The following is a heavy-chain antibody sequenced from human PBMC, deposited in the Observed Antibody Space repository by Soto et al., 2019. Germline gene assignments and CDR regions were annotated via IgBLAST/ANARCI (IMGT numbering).Heavy chain of an antibody. CDR2: SSLDGGKM. D-gene: IGHD1-1*01. CDR3: AREMTGTILSHGCEV. V-gene: IGHV3-9*01. CDR1: GFTFDDFA. J-gene: IGHJ3*01. Sequence: PWGSLRLSCTASGFTFDDFAKHWVRQGPGQGLEWVSGSSLDGGKMAYGNSLEGRFTISRDNAKKYLYLQMSSLRPEDTALYLCAREMTGTILSHGCEVWGKGKMVIVSS.